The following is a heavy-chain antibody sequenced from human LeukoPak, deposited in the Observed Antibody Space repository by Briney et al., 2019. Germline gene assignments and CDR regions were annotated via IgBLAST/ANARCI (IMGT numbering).Heavy chain of an antibody. CDR1: GFTFSSHA. CDR2: INAGGDNT. D-gene: IGHD3-22*01. CDR3: AYYDSSGYYYGRLRY. V-gene: IGHV3-23*01. J-gene: IGHJ4*02. Sequence: AGGSLRLSCAASGFTFSSHAMTWVRQTPGKGLEWVSNINAGGDNTLYADSVKGRFIISRDNSKSTLYLQMNSLRAEDTAVYFCAYYDSSGYYYGRLRYWGQGTLVTVSS.